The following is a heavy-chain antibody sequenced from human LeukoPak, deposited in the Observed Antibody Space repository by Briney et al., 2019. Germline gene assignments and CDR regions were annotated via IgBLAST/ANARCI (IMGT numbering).Heavy chain of an antibody. Sequence: SETLSLTCTVSGYSISSGYYWSWIRQPPGKGLEWIGYIYYSGSTNYNPSLKSRVTISVDTSKNQFSLKLSSVTAADTAVYYCARVSWVHSSSAFDYWGQGTLVTVSS. CDR1: GYSISSGYY. D-gene: IGHD6-13*01. CDR2: IYYSGST. J-gene: IGHJ4*02. V-gene: IGHV4-61*01. CDR3: ARVSWVHSSSAFDY.